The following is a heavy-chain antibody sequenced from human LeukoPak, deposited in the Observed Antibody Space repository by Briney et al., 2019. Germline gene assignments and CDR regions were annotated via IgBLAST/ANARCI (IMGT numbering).Heavy chain of an antibody. D-gene: IGHD1-14*01. CDR3: ARDQTQTGPTTVDH. CDR1: GFSFSSYW. V-gene: IGHV3-74*01. CDR2: ISSDGSDT. Sequence: GGYLRLSCVASGFSFSSYWMHWVRQDPGKGLMWVARISSDGSDTKYGDSVKGRFTISRDNAKNTLYLQMISLRAEDTAVYYCARDQTQTGPTTVDHWGQGTQVTVSS. J-gene: IGHJ4*02.